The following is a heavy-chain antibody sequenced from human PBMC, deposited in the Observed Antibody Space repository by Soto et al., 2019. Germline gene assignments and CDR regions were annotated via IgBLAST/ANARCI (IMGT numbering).Heavy chain of an antibody. D-gene: IGHD3-22*01. J-gene: IGHJ4*02. CDR1: GGSISSYY. Sequence: SETLSLTCTVSGGSISSYYWSWIRQPPGKGLEWIGYIYYSGSTNYNPTLKSRVTITVDTSMNQFSLKLSAVTAADTAVYYCAREWGDSSDYYYDYWGQGTLVTVSS. CDR3: AREWGDSSDYYYDY. CDR2: IYYSGST. V-gene: IGHV4-59*01.